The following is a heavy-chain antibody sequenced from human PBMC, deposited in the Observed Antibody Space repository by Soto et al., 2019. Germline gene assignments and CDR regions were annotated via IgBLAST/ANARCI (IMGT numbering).Heavy chain of an antibody. J-gene: IGHJ6*02. V-gene: IGHV4-31*03. CDR2: IYYSGST. Sequence: QVQLQESGPGLVKPSQTLSLTCTVSGGSISSGGYYWSWIRQHPGKGLEWIGYIYYSGSTYYNPSLKGRVTISVDTSKNQFSLKLSSVTAADTAVYYCARDSYDILTGMDVWGQGTTVTVSS. CDR3: ARDSYDILTGMDV. D-gene: IGHD3-9*01. CDR1: GGSISSGGYY.